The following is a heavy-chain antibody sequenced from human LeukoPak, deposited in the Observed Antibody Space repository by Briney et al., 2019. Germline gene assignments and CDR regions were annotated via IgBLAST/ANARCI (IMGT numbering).Heavy chain of an antibody. D-gene: IGHD2-21*02. CDR2: IYPGYSSA. J-gene: IGHJ5*02. V-gene: IGHV5-51*01. Sequence: GESLRTSCHASCYGFTTYWIAWGRQLPGKGLEWMGMIYPGYSSARYSPSFKGQVTMSADKSINTAYLQWTSLKASDTAIYYCARREDCGGDCYSMLVEHSRNWVDPWGQGTLVIVSS. CDR1: CYGFTTYW. CDR3: ARREDCGGDCYSMLVEHSRNWVDP.